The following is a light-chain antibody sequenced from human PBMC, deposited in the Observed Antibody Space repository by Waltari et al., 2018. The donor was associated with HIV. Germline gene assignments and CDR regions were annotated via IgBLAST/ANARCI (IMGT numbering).Light chain of an antibody. CDR2: GVS. J-gene: IGLJ2*01. CDR3: STYTKIDFLV. V-gene: IGLV2-14*01. Sequence: HSALTQPASVSGSPGQSVTISCSGAGPDNFLSWYQHFPGQAPQLIISGVSYRPSGISPRFSASQSGNTASLTISGLQSGDEADYYCSTYTKIDFLVFGSGTKLTVL. CDR1: GPDNF.